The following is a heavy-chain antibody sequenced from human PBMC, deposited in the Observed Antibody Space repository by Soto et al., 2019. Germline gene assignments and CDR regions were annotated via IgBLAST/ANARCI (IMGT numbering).Heavy chain of an antibody. D-gene: IGHD3-10*01. V-gene: IGHV4-31*03. CDR1: GGSISSGGYY. Sequence: SETRSLTCTVSGGSISSGGYYWSWIRQHPGKGLEWIGYIYYSGSTYYNPSLKSRVTISVDTSKNQFSLKLSSVTAADTAVYYCARDAPEGFGERGSGMDVWGQGTTVTVSS. J-gene: IGHJ6*02. CDR2: IYYSGST. CDR3: ARDAPEGFGERGSGMDV.